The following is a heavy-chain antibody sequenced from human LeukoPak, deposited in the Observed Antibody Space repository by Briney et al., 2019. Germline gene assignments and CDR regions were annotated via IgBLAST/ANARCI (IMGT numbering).Heavy chain of an antibody. V-gene: IGHV4-59*08. J-gene: IGHJ4*02. D-gene: IGHD6-19*01. Sequence: PSENLSLTCSVSGGSIDTYYWSWIRQSPGKGLEWIGYIYYFGNTDYNPSLKSRVTKSVDTPKNQFSLNHRSVTAADTAVYYCAKLGSPRAFWGQGILVRVSS. CDR3: AKLGSPRAF. CDR2: IYYFGNT. CDR1: GGSIDTYY.